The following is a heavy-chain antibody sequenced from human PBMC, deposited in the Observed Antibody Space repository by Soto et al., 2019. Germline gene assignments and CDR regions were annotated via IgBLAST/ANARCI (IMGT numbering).Heavy chain of an antibody. V-gene: IGHV4-38-2*02. CDR1: GDSIISIYH. CDR2: IFHTGTT. J-gene: IGHJ6*02. CDR3: ARDRRLGYCSSTSCSRDYYGMDV. Sequence: PSETLSLTCAVSGDSIISIYHWAWIRQPPGRSLEWIASIFHTGTTYYTPSLKSRVTISVDTSKNQFSLRLSSVTAADTAVYYCARDRRLGYCSSTSCSRDYYGMDVWGHGTTVTVSS. D-gene: IGHD2-2*01.